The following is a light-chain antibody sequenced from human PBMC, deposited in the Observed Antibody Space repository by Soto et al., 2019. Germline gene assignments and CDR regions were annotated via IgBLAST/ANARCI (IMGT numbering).Light chain of an antibody. CDR2: AAS. CDR1: QSVSIN. CDR3: QQYNEWPPYT. J-gene: IGKJ2*01. Sequence: EIVMTQSPATLSVSPGDRATLSCRASQSVSINLAWYQQRPGQAARLLIYAASTRATGIPARFSGGGSGTEFTLTISSLQPEDFAVYYCQQYNEWPPYTFGQGTKLEIK. V-gene: IGKV3-15*01.